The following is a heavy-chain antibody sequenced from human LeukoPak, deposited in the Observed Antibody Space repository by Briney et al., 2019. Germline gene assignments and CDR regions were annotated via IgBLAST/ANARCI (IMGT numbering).Heavy chain of an antibody. D-gene: IGHD3-22*01. V-gene: IGHV3-48*03. Sequence: GGSLRLSCAASGFTFSSYEMNWVRQAPGKGLEWVSYIRSSGSTIYYADSVKGRFTISRDNAKNSLYLQMNSLRAEDTAVYYCARMYDSGDAFDIWGQGTMVTVSS. CDR1: GFTFSSYE. CDR3: ARMYDSGDAFDI. J-gene: IGHJ3*02. CDR2: IRSSGSTI.